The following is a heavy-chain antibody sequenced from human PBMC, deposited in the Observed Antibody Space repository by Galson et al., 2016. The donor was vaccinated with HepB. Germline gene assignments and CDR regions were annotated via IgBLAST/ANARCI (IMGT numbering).Heavy chain of an antibody. CDR2: LNKDGSEK. Sequence: SLRLSCAASGFMFSSYWMSWVRQAPGKGLEWVANLNKDGSEKYYMDSVKGRFTISRDNAKKTLYLQMNSLRAEDTAVYYCARDPSYYSGMDVWGQGTTVTVAS. J-gene: IGHJ6*02. V-gene: IGHV3-7*01. CDR1: GFMFSSYW. CDR3: ARDPSYYSGMDV.